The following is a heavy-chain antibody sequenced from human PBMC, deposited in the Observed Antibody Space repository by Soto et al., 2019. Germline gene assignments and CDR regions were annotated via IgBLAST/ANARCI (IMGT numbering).Heavy chain of an antibody. J-gene: IGHJ5*02. V-gene: IGHV4-61*01. CDR2: IYYSGST. Sequence: SETLSLTCTVSGGSVSSGSYYWSWIRQPPGKGLEWIGYIYYSGSTNYNPSLKSRVTISVDTSKNQFSLKLSSVTAADTAVYYCARDIRNWGSSWFDPWGQGTLVTVSS. D-gene: IGHD7-27*01. CDR1: GGSVSSGSYY. CDR3: ARDIRNWGSSWFDP.